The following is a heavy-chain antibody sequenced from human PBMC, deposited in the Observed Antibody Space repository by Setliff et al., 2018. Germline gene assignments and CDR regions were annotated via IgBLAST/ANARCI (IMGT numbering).Heavy chain of an antibody. V-gene: IGHV3-11*04. CDR2: ISTSSTI. CDR1: GYSISSGYY. J-gene: IGHJ6*03. Sequence: LSLTCAVSGYSISSGYYWGWVRQAPGKGLEWVSSISTSSTIYYADSVKGRFTISRDNAKNSLYLQMNSLRAEDTAVYYCARDPNSGSYWNYYYYMDVWGKGTTVTVSS. CDR3: ARDPNSGSYWNYYYYMDV. D-gene: IGHD1-26*01.